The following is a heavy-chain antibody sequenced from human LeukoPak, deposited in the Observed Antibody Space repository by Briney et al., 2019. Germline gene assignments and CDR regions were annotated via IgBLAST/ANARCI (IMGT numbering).Heavy chain of an antibody. CDR1: GFTVSSNY. J-gene: IGHJ5*02. D-gene: IGHD6-13*01. Sequence: GGSLRLSCAAPGFTVSSNYISSVRQAPGKGLAWVSIIYSGGSTYYADSVKGRFTISRDNSKNTVYLQMNSLRAEDTAVYYCGRTTAGSGNWFDPWGQGTLVTVSP. CDR3: GRTTAGSGNWFDP. CDR2: IYSGGST. V-gene: IGHV3-53*01.